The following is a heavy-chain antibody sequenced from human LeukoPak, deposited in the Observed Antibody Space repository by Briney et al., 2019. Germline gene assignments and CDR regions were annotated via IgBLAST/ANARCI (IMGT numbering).Heavy chain of an antibody. CDR3: ARDRKSIAARFFDY. D-gene: IGHD6-6*01. J-gene: IGHJ4*02. V-gene: IGHV3-30*01. CDR2: ISYDGSNK. CDR1: GFTFSSYA. Sequence: GRFLRLSCAASGFTFSSYAMHWVRQAPGKGLEWVAVISYDGSNKYYADSVKGRFTISRDNSKNTLYLQMNSLRAEDTAVYYCARDRKSIAARFFDYWGQGTLVTVSS.